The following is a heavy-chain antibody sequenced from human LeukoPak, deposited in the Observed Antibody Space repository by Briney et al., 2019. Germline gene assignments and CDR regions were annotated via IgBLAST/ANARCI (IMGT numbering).Heavy chain of an antibody. D-gene: IGHD6-13*01. Sequence: PSETLSLTCNVSGGSISSGDYFWNWIRQPPGKALEWLALIYWNDDKRYSPSLKSRLTITKDTSKNQVVLTMTNMDPVDTATYYRAHGYSSSWSFDYWGQGTLVTVSS. V-gene: IGHV2-5*01. J-gene: IGHJ4*02. CDR2: IYWNDDK. CDR1: GGSISSGDY. CDR3: AHGYSSSWSFDY.